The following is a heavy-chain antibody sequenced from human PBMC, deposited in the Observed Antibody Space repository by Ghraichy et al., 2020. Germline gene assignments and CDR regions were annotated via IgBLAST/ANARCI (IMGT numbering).Heavy chain of an antibody. Sequence: ASVKVSCKASGYTFTGYYMHWVRQAPGQGLEWMGWINPNSGGTNYAQKFQGWVTMTRDTSISTAYMELSRLRSDDTAVYYCARGSRGGSSFFDHWGQGTLVTVSS. D-gene: IGHD6-6*01. V-gene: IGHV1-2*04. CDR2: INPNSGGT. CDR1: GYTFTGYY. J-gene: IGHJ4*02. CDR3: ARGSRGGSSFFDH.